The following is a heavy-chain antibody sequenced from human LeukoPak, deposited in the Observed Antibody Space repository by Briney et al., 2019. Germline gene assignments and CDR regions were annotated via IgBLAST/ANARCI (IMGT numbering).Heavy chain of an antibody. CDR2: MNPNSGNT. D-gene: IGHD3-9*01. V-gene: IGHV1-8*01. J-gene: IGHJ6*04. CDR1: GYTFTSYD. CDR3: ARDAGILTGYFFGMDV. Sequence: ASVKVSCKASGYTFTSYDINWVRQATGQGLEWMGWMNPNSGNTAYAQRFQGRVTMTRNTSISTAYMELSSLRSEDTAVYYCARDAGILTGYFFGMDVWGKGTTVTVSS.